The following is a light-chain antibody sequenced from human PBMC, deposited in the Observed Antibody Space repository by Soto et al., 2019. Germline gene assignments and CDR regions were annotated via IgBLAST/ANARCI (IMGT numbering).Light chain of an antibody. CDR2: GND. CDR3: ATWDDSLGGVV. J-gene: IGLJ2*01. CDR1: SSNIGSNF. Sequence: QSVVTQPPSASGTPGQRVTISCSGSSSNIGSNFVYWYQQLSGTAPRLLLYGNDKRPSGVPDRFSGSASGTSASLAIGGLRSEDEADYYCATWDDSLGGVVFGGGTQLTVL. V-gene: IGLV1-47*02.